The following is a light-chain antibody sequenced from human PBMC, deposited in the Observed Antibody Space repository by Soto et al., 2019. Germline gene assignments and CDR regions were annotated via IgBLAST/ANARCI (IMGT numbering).Light chain of an antibody. CDR1: QSVSSSY. CDR3: QQYGSSPPWT. Sequence: EIVWTQSPGTLSLSHGERATLSCRAIQSVSSSYLAWYQQKPGQAPRLLIYGASSRATGIPDRFSGSGSGTDFTLTISRLEPEDFAVYYCQQYGSSPPWTFGQGTKVDIK. CDR2: GAS. V-gene: IGKV3-20*01. J-gene: IGKJ1*01.